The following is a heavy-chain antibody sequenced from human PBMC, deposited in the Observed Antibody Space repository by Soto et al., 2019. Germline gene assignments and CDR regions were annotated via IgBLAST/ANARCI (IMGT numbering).Heavy chain of an antibody. D-gene: IGHD3-10*01. CDR3: ARAQAVPSWFDP. J-gene: IGHJ5*02. CDR1: GGSISSGGYY. Sequence: SETLSLTCTVSGGSISSGGYYWSWIRQHPGKGLEWIGYIYYSGSTYYNPSLKSRVTISVDTSKNQFSLKLSSVTAADTAVYYCARAQAVPSWFDPWGQGTLVTVSS. CDR2: IYYSGST. V-gene: IGHV4-31*03.